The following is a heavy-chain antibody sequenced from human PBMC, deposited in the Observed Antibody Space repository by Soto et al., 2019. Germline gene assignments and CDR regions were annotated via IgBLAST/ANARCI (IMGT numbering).Heavy chain of an antibody. V-gene: IGHV1-46*01. CDR1: GYTFTSYY. CDR2: INPSGGST. CDR3: ARDRRRDCGGDCYLVY. J-gene: IGHJ4*02. Sequence: ASVKVSCKASGYTFTSYYMHWVRQAPGQGLEWMGIINPSGGSTSYAQKFQGRVTMTRDTSTSTVYMELSSLGSEDTAVYYCARDRRRDCGGDCYLVYWGQGTLVTVSS. D-gene: IGHD2-21*02.